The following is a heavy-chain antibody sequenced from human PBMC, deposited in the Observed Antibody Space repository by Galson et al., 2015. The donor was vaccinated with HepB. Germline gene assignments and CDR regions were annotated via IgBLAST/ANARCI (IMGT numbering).Heavy chain of an antibody. J-gene: IGHJ4*02. D-gene: IGHD3-3*01. CDR3: ARELYGFWSGYSLDY. CDR2: IKAGNGST. Sequence: SVKVSCKASGYTFSSYAINWVRQAPGQGLEWMGWIKAGNGSTKYSQKFQGRVTITRDTSASTAYMELSSLRSEDTAVYYCARELYGFWSGYSLDYWGQGSLVTVSS. CDR1: GYTFSSYA. V-gene: IGHV1-3*01.